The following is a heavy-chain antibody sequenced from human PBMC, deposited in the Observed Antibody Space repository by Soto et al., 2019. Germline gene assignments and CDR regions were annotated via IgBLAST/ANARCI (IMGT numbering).Heavy chain of an antibody. Sequence: PSETLSLTCTVSCGSISSYYWSWIRQPLGKGLEWIGYIYYSGSTNYNPSPKSRVTISVDTSKNQFSLKLSSVTAADTAVNYCARSYYYDSSGYYLDYWGQGTLVTVSS. J-gene: IGHJ4*02. V-gene: IGHV4-59*01. CDR2: IYYSGST. CDR1: CGSISSYY. D-gene: IGHD3-22*01. CDR3: ARSYYYDSSGYYLDY.